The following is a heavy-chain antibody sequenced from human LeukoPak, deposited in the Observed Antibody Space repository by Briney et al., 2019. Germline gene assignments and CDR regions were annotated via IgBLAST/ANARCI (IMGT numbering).Heavy chain of an antibody. V-gene: IGHV3-23*01. CDR1: GFTFSSYA. Sequence: GGSLRLSCAASGFTFSSYAMSWVRQAPGKGLEWVSAISGGGGSIYYADSVKGRFTISRDKSKNTLYLQMNSLRAEDTALYYCAKDFWSGYYSGYFDYWGQGTLVTVSS. D-gene: IGHD3-3*01. J-gene: IGHJ4*02. CDR2: ISGGGGSI. CDR3: AKDFWSGYYSGYFDY.